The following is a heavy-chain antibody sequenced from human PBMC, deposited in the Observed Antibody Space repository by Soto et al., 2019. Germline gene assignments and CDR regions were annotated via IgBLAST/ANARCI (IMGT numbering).Heavy chain of an antibody. V-gene: IGHV3-30*18. CDR1: GFIFTTYG. Sequence: QVQLVESGGGVVQPGRSLRLSCAASGFIFTTYGMHWVRQAPGKGLEWVALVSSDGTTKYYADSVTGRFTISRDNSKNTLSRQLNRLRANDMGMYYCAKDHPVVTSAPSGSWGQRTLVNVSP. J-gene: IGHJ5*02. D-gene: IGHD2-15*01. CDR3: AKDHPVVTSAPSGS. CDR2: VSSDGTTK.